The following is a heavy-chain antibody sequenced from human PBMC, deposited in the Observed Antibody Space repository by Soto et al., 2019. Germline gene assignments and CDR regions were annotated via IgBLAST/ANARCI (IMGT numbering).Heavy chain of an antibody. CDR2: IYYSGST. CDR3: ARSGLFHNWFDP. D-gene: IGHD2-21*01. V-gene: IGHV4-59*08. CDR1: GGSISSYY. Sequence: QVQLQESGPGLVKPSETLSLTCTVSGGSISSYYWSWIRQPPGKGLEWIGYIYYSGSTNYNPSLKSRVTKXVXTSKNQFSLKLSSVTAADTAVYYCARSGLFHNWFDPWGQGTLVTVSS. J-gene: IGHJ5*02.